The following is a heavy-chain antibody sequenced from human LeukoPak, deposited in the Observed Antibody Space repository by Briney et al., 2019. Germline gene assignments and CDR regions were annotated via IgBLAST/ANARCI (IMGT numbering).Heavy chain of an antibody. D-gene: IGHD3-10*01. V-gene: IGHV4-59*08. J-gene: IGHJ4*02. CDR1: GGSISSYY. CDR2: IYYSGST. CDR3: ARREANNYYGSGSYLY. Sequence: PSETLSLTCTASGGSISSYYWSWIRQPPGKGLEWIGYIYYSGSTDYNPSLKSRVTISVDTSKNQFSLKLSSVTAADTAVYYCARREANNYYGSGSYLYWGQGTLVAVSS.